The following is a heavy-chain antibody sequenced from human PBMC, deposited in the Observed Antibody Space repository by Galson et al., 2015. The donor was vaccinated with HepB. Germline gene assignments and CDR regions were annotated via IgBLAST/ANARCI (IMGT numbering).Heavy chain of an antibody. J-gene: IGHJ3*02. CDR1: GFTFRNSV. CDR2: IWYDGSNK. V-gene: IGHV3-33*01. D-gene: IGHD6-25*01. CDR3: ARVKSGAAQGSFDI. Sequence: SLRLACAASGFTFRNSVLHWVRQAPGEGLEWVAVIWYDGSNKYYAAFVRGRVTSSSGISKNTLYLQMNSLSADDTAVYYCARVKSGAAQGSFDIWGQGTIVTVSS.